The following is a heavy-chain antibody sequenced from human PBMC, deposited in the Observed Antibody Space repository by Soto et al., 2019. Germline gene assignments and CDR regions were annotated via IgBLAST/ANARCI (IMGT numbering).Heavy chain of an antibody. D-gene: IGHD6-19*01. CDR1: GFTFSSYG. CDR2: ISYDGSNK. CDR3: AKPVTSAWSSFDY. J-gene: IGHJ4*02. Sequence: LRLSCAASGFTFSSYGMHWVRQAPGKGLEWVAVISYDGSNKYYADSVRGRFTISRDNSKNTVFLQMNSLRPEDTAVYYCAKPVTSAWSSFDYWGPGTLVTVSS. V-gene: IGHV3-30*18.